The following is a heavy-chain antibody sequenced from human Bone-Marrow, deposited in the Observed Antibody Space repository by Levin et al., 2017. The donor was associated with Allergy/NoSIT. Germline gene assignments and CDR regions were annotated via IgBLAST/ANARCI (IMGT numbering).Heavy chain of an antibody. Sequence: ASVKVSCAASGFTFSSYWMSWVRQAPGKGLEWVANIKQDGSEKYYVDSVKGRFTISRDNAKNSLYLQMNSLRAEDTAVYYCARERPAAIAWFDPWGQGTLVTVSS. J-gene: IGHJ5*02. CDR1: GFTFSSYW. V-gene: IGHV3-7*01. D-gene: IGHD2-2*01. CDR2: IKQDGSEK. CDR3: ARERPAAIAWFDP.